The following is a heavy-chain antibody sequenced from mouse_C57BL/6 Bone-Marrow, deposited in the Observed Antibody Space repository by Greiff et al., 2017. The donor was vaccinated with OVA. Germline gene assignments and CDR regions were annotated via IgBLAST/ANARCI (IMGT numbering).Heavy chain of an antibody. CDR3: TTPDYNIWYYYF. CDR1: GFNIKDDY. V-gene: IGHV14-4*01. CDR2: IDPENGDT. J-gene: IGHJ1*03. D-gene: IGHD2-12*01. Sequence: EVQLQQSGAELVRPGASVKLSCTASGFNIKDDYMHWVKQRPEQGLEWIGWIDPENGDTEYASKFQGKATITADTASNTAYLQLSSLSSEDTAVYYCTTPDYNIWYYYFWGTGTTLTVSS.